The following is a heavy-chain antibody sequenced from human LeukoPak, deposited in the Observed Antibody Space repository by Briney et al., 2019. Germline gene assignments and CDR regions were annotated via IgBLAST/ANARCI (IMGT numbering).Heavy chain of an antibody. V-gene: IGHV3-11*01. CDR3: ARGPGGYCSGGSCYSYYYYYMDV. CDR1: GFTFSDYY. D-gene: IGHD2-15*01. CDR2: ISSSGSTI. J-gene: IGHJ6*03. Sequence: GGSLRLSCAASGFTFSDYYMSWIRQAPGKGLEWVSYISSSGSTIYYADSVKGRFTISRDNAKNSLYLQMNSLRAEDTAVYYCARGPGGYCSGGSCYSYYYYYMDVWGKGTTVTISS.